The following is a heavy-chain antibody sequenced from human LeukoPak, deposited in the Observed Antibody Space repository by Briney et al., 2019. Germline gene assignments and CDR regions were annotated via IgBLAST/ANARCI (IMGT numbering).Heavy chain of an antibody. V-gene: IGHV4-4*09. CDR1: GGSISSYY. CDR3: ARQHYYGSGSYYFGFDY. J-gene: IGHJ4*02. D-gene: IGHD3-10*01. Sequence: SETLSLSCTVSGGSISSYYWSWIRQPPGKGLEWIGYIYTSGSTNYNPSLKSRVTISVDTSKNQFSLKLSSVTAADTAVYYCARQHYYGSGSYYFGFDYWGQGTLVTVSS. CDR2: IYTSGST.